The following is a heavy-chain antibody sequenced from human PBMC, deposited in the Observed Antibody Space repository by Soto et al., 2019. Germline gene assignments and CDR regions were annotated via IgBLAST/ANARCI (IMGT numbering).Heavy chain of an antibody. D-gene: IGHD3-10*01. V-gene: IGHV1-8*01. Sequence: QVQLVQSGAEVKKPGASVKVSCKASGYTFTSYDINWVRQATGQGLERMGWMNPNSGNTGYAQKFQGRVTMTRNPSISTAYMELSSLRSEDTAVYYCAGGRHLEWFGGVFDYWGQGTLVTVSS. CDR2: MNPNSGNT. CDR3: AGGRHLEWFGGVFDY. J-gene: IGHJ4*02. CDR1: GYTFTSYD.